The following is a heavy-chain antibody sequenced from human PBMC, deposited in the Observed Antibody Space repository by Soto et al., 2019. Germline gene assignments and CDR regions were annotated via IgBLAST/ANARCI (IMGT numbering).Heavy chain of an antibody. Sequence: SETLSLTCTVSGGSISSGGYYWSWIRQHPGKGLEWIGCIYYSGSTYYNPSLKSRVTISVDTSKNQFSLKLSSATAADTAVYFCARGRYCLAGRFFPNWFDSWGQGTLVTVSS. CDR1: GGSISSGGYY. V-gene: IGHV4-31*03. D-gene: IGHD2-15*01. CDR3: ARGRYCLAGRFFPNWFDS. J-gene: IGHJ5*01. CDR2: IYYSGST.